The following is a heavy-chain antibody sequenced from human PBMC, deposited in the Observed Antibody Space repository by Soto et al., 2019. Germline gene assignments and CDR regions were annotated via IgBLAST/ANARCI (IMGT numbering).Heavy chain of an antibody. CDR3: ARGNDYVWGSYRPFDY. CDR2: ISYDGSNK. CDR1: GFTFSSYA. V-gene: IGHV3-30-3*01. D-gene: IGHD3-16*02. J-gene: IGHJ4*02. Sequence: QVQLVESGGGVVQPGRSLRLSCAASGFTFSSYAMHWVRQAPGKGLEWVAVISYDGSNKYYADSVKGRFTISRDNSKNTLYLQMNSLRAEDTAFYYCARGNDYVWGSYRPFDYWGQGTLVTVSS.